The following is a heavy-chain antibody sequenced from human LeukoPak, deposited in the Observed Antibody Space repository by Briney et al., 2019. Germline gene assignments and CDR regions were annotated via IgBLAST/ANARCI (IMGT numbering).Heavy chain of an antibody. D-gene: IGHD3-10*02. Sequence: PSETLSLTCSVSGGSTSDYYWNWIWQPAGPGLEWLGRIYYTGNTAYNPSLESRLTMSLDTAKNQFSLKVTSVTAADTAVYYCARGGTLFTYFDSWGQGTLVTVSS. CDR3: ARGGTLFTYFDS. J-gene: IGHJ4*02. CDR2: IYYTGNT. CDR1: GGSTSDYY. V-gene: IGHV4-4*07.